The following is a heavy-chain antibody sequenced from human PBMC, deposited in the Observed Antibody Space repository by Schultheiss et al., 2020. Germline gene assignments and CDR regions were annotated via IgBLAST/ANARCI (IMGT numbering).Heavy chain of an antibody. J-gene: IGHJ6*02. V-gene: IGHV3-30*03. D-gene: IGHD6-19*01. CDR2: ISYDGSNK. CDR3: ARDDGGWYLHYYYYGMDV. Sequence: GESLKISCAATGFTFSSYGMHWVRQAPGKGLEWVAVISYDGSNKYYADSVKGRFTISRDNSKNTLYLQMNSLRAEDTAVYYCARDDGGWYLHYYYYGMDVWGQGTTGTVSS. CDR1: GFTFSSYG.